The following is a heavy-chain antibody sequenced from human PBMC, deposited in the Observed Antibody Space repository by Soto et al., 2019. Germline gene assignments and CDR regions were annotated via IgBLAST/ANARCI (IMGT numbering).Heavy chain of an antibody. Sequence: QVQLVQSGAEVKKPGSSVKVSCKASGGTFSSYAISWVRQAPGQGLEWMGGIIPIFGTANYAQKFQGRVKITADESTSTAYMELRSLRSEDTAVSYCERTVRLGIAVAGTPVNYYYGMDVWGQGTTVPVSS. J-gene: IGHJ6*02. CDR3: ERTVRLGIAVAGTPVNYYYGMDV. D-gene: IGHD6-19*01. CDR1: GGTFSSYA. CDR2: IIPIFGTA. V-gene: IGHV1-69*01.